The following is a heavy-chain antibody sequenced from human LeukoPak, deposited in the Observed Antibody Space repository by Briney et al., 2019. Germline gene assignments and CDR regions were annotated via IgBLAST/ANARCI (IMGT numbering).Heavy chain of an antibody. CDR3: ARGTLGDILTGSYDC. Sequence: ASVKVSCKASGGTFSGYAISWVRQAPGQGLEWMGGIIPIFNTANYAQKFQGRVTIGTDGSTNTAYMELSSLRSEDTAVYFCARGTLGDILTGSYDCWGQGTLVTVSS. D-gene: IGHD3-9*01. V-gene: IGHV1-69*05. J-gene: IGHJ4*02. CDR1: GGTFSGYA. CDR2: IIPIFNTA.